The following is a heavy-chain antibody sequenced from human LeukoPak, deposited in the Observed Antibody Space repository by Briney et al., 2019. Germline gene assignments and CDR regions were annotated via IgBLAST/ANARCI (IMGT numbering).Heavy chain of an antibody. CDR1: GYSISSGYY. CDR3: ARHGGSSGSSFFDY. CDR2: IYHSGST. D-gene: IGHD3-22*01. V-gene: IGHV4-38-2*01. J-gene: IGHJ4*02. Sequence: SETLSLTCAVSGYSISSGYYCGWIRQPPGKGLEWIGSIYHSGSTYYNPSLKSRVTISVDTSKNQFSLKLSSVTAADTAVYYCARHGGSSGSSFFDYWGQGTLVTVSS.